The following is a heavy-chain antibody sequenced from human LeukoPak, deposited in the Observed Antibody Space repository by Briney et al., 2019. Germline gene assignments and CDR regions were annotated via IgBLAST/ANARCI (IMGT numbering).Heavy chain of an antibody. J-gene: IGHJ4*02. CDR3: ARNYDSSGYLNYFDY. CDR2: IYHSGST. CDR1: GGSISSGGYS. V-gene: IGHV4-30-2*01. Sequence: SETLSLTCAVSGGSISSGGYSWSWIRQPPGKGLEWIGYIYHSGSTYYNPSLKSRVTISVDRSKNQFSLKLSSVTAADTAVYYCARNYDSSGYLNYFDYWGQGTLVTVSS. D-gene: IGHD3-22*01.